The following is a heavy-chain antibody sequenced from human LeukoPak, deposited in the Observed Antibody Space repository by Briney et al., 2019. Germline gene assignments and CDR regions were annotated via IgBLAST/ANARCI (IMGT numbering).Heavy chain of an antibody. D-gene: IGHD5-18*01. J-gene: IGHJ4*01. V-gene: IGHV5-51*01. Sequence: EESLKISCKGSGYSITTYWIGWVRQMPGKGLEWMGIIYPGDSDTRYSPSFQGQVTISADKSITTAYLQWSSLKASDTAMYYCASGYTYTGFDYWGQGTLVTASS. CDR3: ASGYTYTGFDY. CDR2: IYPGDSDT. CDR1: GYSITTYW.